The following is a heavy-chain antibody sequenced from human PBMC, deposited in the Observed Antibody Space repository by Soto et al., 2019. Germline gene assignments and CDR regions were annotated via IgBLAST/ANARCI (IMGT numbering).Heavy chain of an antibody. Sequence: SETLSLTCTVSGGSISSYYWSWSRQPPGKGLEWIGYIYYSGSTNYNPSLKSRVTISVDTSKNQFSLKLSSVTAADTAVYYCARVGLDYYGSVLAPLYYFDYWGQGTLVTVSS. CDR2: IYYSGST. V-gene: IGHV4-59*01. CDR1: GGSISSYY. CDR3: ARVGLDYYGSVLAPLYYFDY. D-gene: IGHD3-10*01. J-gene: IGHJ4*02.